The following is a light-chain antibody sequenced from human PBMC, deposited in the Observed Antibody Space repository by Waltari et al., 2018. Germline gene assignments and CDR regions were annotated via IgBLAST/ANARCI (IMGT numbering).Light chain of an antibody. CDR1: QSLLHTDGKTY. V-gene: IGKV2D-29*01. CDR2: EVS. Sequence: DIVTTHTPRPLSVTPGRPAYISCQSHQSLLHTDGKTYLYWFLQKPGQPPQLLIDEVSNRFSGVPDRCSGSGSGTDFTLKISRVEAEDVGVYYCMQSIDMYSFGQGTKLEI. CDR3: MQSIDMYS. J-gene: IGKJ2*03.